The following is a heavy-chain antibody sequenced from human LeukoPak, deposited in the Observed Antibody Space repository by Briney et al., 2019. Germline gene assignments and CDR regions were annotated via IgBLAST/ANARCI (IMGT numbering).Heavy chain of an antibody. J-gene: IGHJ4*02. CDR1: GYSISSGYY. V-gene: IGHV4-38-2*02. CDR3: ARDPVKYYGSGTFDY. D-gene: IGHD3-10*01. Sequence: SETLSLTCTVSGYSISSGYYWGWIRQPPGKGLEWIGSIYHSGSTYYNPSLKSRVTISVDTSKNQFSLKLSSVTAADTAVYYCARDPVKYYGSGTFDYWGQGTLATVSS. CDR2: IYHSGST.